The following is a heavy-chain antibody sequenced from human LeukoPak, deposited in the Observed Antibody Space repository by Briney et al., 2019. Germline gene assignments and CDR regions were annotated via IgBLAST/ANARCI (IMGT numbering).Heavy chain of an antibody. CDR3: ARDGSDSSSFPFDY. J-gene: IGHJ4*02. CDR2: IYYSGST. CDR1: GGSISSSSYY. D-gene: IGHD6-13*01. Sequence: SETLSLTCTVSGGSISSSSYYWGWIRQPPGKGLEWIGSIYYSGSTHYNPSLKSRVTISVDTSKNQFSLKLSSVTAADTAVYYCARDGSDSSSFPFDYWGQGTLVTVSS. V-gene: IGHV4-39*07.